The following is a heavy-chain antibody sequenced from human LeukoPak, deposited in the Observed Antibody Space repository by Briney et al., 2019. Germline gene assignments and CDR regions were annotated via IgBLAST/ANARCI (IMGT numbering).Heavy chain of an antibody. CDR3: AKGLTNLGDD. D-gene: IGHD3-9*01. CDR1: GFTFSTYA. CDR2: LSGSGSSA. Sequence: QPGGSLRLSCAASGFTFSTYAMSWVRQAPGKGLEWVSGLSGSGSSAYYADSVKGRFTISRDNPKNTLYLQMNSLRPEDTAVYYCAKGLTNLGDDWGQGTLVTVSS. V-gene: IGHV3-23*01. J-gene: IGHJ4*02.